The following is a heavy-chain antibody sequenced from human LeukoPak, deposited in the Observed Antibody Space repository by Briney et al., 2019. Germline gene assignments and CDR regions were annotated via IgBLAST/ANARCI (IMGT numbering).Heavy chain of an antibody. Sequence: PGGSLRLSCAASGFPFSSYWMSWVRQAPGKGLEWVANIKQDGSDKYYVDSVKGRFTISRDNAKNSLYLQLNSLRADDTAVYYCARLTGTTGFDSWGQGTLVTVSS. J-gene: IGHJ4*02. D-gene: IGHD1-1*01. CDR2: IKQDGSDK. CDR3: ARLTGTTGFDS. V-gene: IGHV3-7*01. CDR1: GFPFSSYW.